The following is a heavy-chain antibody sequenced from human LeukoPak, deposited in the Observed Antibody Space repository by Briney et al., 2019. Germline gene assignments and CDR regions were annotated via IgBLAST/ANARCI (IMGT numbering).Heavy chain of an antibody. D-gene: IGHD6-6*01. CDR2: ISYDGNNK. CDR3: ARGAPERISSSTNYYFDY. CDR1: GFTFSSYA. V-gene: IGHV3-30-3*01. Sequence: SLRPSCAASGFTFSSYAMYWVRQAPGKGLEWVAVISYDGNNKYYADSVKGRFTISRDDSKNTLSLQMNSLRAEDTAVCYCARGAPERISSSTNYYFDYWGQGTLVTVSS. J-gene: IGHJ4*02.